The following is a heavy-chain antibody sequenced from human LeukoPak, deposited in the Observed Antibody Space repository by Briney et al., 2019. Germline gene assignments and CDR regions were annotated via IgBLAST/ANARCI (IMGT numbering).Heavy chain of an antibody. D-gene: IGHD6-19*01. V-gene: IGHV3-23*01. CDR3: ARGTLAGYFLGY. CDR1: GFTFNTYA. J-gene: IGHJ4*02. Sequence: GGSLRLSCAASGFTFNTYAMSWVRQAPGKGLEWVSSISYSGDSTDYADSVKGRLIISRDNSKNTLGLQMNSLRAEDTAIYYCARGTLAGYFLGYWGRGTLVTVSS. CDR2: ISYSGDST.